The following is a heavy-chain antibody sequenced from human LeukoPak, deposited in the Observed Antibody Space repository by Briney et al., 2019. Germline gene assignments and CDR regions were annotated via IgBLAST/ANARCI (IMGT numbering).Heavy chain of an antibody. V-gene: IGHV5-51*01. Sequence: GESLKISCKGSGYSFTNYWIGWVRQMPGKGLEWMGVIYPADSDTRYRPSFQAQVTISADESISTAYLQWSSLKASDTALYYCVRRGGPRYCSGGSCYYDYWGQGTLVTVSS. CDR3: VRRGGPRYCSGGSCYYDY. CDR2: IYPADSDT. CDR1: GYSFTNYW. J-gene: IGHJ4*02. D-gene: IGHD2-15*01.